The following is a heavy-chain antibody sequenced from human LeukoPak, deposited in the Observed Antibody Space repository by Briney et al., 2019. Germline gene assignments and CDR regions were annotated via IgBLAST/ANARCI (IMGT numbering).Heavy chain of an antibody. CDR3: ARDADGSLNY. Sequence: GGSLRLSCAASGFTFSNSWMAWVRQAPGKGLEWVANIKQDGSTKHYAESLKGRFTISRDNPKSSVYVQMNSLRADDTAVYYCARDADGSLNYWGQGILVTVAS. CDR2: IKQDGSTK. V-gene: IGHV3-7*01. J-gene: IGHJ4*02. CDR1: GFTFSNSW. D-gene: IGHD1-26*01.